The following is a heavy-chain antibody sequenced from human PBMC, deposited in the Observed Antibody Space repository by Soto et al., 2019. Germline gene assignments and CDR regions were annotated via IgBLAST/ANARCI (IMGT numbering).Heavy chain of an antibody. CDR1: DVNISSSGDY. J-gene: IGHJ3*02. V-gene: IGHV4-39*01. CDR2: IYYIWST. Sequence: PFDPLPLTCTVSDVNISSSGDYWGWKSQPPGKGLAGIGMIYYIWSTYYNPSLKSRVTISVDTSKNQFSLKLSSVTAADTAVYYCARHSKVGANDAFDIWGQGTMVTGSS. CDR3: ARHSKVGANDAFDI. D-gene: IGHD1-26*01.